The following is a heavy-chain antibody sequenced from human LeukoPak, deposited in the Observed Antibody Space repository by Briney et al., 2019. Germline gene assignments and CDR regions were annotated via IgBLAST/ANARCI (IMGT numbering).Heavy chain of an antibody. V-gene: IGHV1-2*06. D-gene: IGHD6-13*01. Sequence: ASVKVSCKASGYTFTGYYMHWVRQAPGQGLEYMGRINPISGGTVYAQKLQGRVTMTTDTSTSTAYMELRSLTSDDTAIYYCARLSMGSRWYVDYWGQGTLVTVSS. CDR3: ARLSMGSRWYVDY. CDR1: GYTFTGYY. CDR2: INPISGGT. J-gene: IGHJ4*02.